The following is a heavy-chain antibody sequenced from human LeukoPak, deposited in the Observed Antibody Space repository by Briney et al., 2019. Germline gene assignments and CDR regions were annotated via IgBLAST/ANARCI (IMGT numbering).Heavy chain of an antibody. CDR2: IYTSGST. CDR1: GGSISSGSYY. J-gene: IGHJ6*03. D-gene: IGHD4-11*01. V-gene: IGHV4-61*02. Sequence: SQTLSLTCTVSGGSISSGSYYWSWIRQPAGKGLEWIGRIYTSGSTNYNPSLKSRVTISVDTSKNQFSLKLSSVTAADTAVYYCARGHSIEPYYYYYYMDVWGKGTTVTVSS. CDR3: ARGHSIEPYYYYYYMDV.